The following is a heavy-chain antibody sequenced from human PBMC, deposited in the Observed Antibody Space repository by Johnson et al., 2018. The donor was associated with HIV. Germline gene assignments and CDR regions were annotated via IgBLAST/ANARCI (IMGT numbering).Heavy chain of an antibody. CDR3: AKDLFTEREDDVFDV. Sequence: QMQLVESGGGMVKPGGSLRLSCAASGFTFSNAWMSWVRQAPGKGLEWVAVISYDGSNKYYADSVKGRFTISRDNSKNTLYLQMNSLRAEDTAVYYCAKDLFTEREDDVFDVWGQGTMVTVSS. J-gene: IGHJ3*01. V-gene: IGHV3-30*14. CDR2: ISYDGSNK. CDR1: GFTFSNAW. D-gene: IGHD1-26*01.